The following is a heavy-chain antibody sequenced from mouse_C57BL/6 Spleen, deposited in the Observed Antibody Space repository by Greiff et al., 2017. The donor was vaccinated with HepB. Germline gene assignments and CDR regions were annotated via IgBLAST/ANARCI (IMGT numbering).Heavy chain of an antibody. CDR3: TPGIYDGFSWFAY. Sequence: LVESGAELVRPGASVTLSCKASGYTFTDYEMHWVKQTPVHGLEWIGAIDPETGGTAYNQKFKGKAILTADKSSSTAYMELRSLTSEDSAVYYCTPGIYDGFSWFAYWGQGTLVTVSA. CDR2: IDPETGGT. CDR1: GYTFTDYE. J-gene: IGHJ3*01. D-gene: IGHD2-3*01. V-gene: IGHV1-15*01.